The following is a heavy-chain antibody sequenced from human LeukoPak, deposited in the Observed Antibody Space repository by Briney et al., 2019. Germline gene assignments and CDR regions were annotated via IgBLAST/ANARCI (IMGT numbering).Heavy chain of an antibody. Sequence: GGSLRLSCAASGFTLSTNYMTWGRQAPGKRQECVSLTYSGGDTLYGHSVKCRFTVSRANSKNTLYLQMNSLRAEDTAVYYCARDRGYAMYVWGQGTTVTVSS. J-gene: IGHJ6*02. V-gene: IGHV3-53*01. CDR1: GFTLSTNY. CDR3: ARDRGYAMYV. CDR2: TYSGGDT.